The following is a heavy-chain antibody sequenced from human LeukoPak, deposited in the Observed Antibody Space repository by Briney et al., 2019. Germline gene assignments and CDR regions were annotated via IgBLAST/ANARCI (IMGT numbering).Heavy chain of an antibody. CDR1: GYTFTSYG. V-gene: IGHV1-18*01. CDR2: ISAYNGNT. D-gene: IGHD3-22*01. J-gene: IGHJ6*02. CDR3: ARDTYYYDSSGYESEYGMDV. Sequence: ASVKVSCKASGYTFTSYGISWVRQAPGQGLEWMGWISAYNGNTNYAQKLQGRVTMTTDTSTSTAYLELRSLRSDDTAVYYCARDTYYYDSSGYESEYGMDVWGQGTTVTVSS.